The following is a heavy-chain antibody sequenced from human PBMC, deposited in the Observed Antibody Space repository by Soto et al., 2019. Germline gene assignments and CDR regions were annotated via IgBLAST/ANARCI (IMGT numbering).Heavy chain of an antibody. Sequence: SETLSLTCAVSGGSISSGGYSWSWIRQPPGKGLEWIGYIYHSGSTYYNPSLKSRVTISVDTSKNQFSLKLSSVTAADTAVYYCARQWGTDAFDIWGQGTMVS. D-gene: IGHD2-8*01. J-gene: IGHJ3*02. V-gene: IGHV4-30-2*01. CDR2: IYHSGST. CDR3: ARQWGTDAFDI. CDR1: GGSISSGGYS.